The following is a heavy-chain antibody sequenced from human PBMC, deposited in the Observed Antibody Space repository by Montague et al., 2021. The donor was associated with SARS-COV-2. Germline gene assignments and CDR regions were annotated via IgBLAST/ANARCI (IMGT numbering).Heavy chain of an antibody. D-gene: IGHD3-16*01. J-gene: IGHJ2*01. V-gene: IGHV4-59*11. CDR3: AREFRIELWHTNWYIGL. CDR1: GGSISSHY. Sequence: SETLSLTCSVAGGSISSHYWSWIRQPPGKGLEWIGNFDHSGDTKYNPSLKSRATVSVDTSKNQFALRLHSVTAADTAAYYCAREFRIELWHTNWYIGLWGRGTMVTVSS. CDR2: FDHSGDT.